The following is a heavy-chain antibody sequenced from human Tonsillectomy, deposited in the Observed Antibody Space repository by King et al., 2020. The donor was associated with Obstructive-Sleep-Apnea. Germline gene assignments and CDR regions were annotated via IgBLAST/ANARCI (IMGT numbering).Heavy chain of an antibody. CDR3: AGGTDGYSYFYL. CDR2: IAYDGGNH. Sequence: VQLVESGGGVVQPGRSLRLSCAASEFSFSTYAMHWVRQAPGKGLEWVAIIAYDGGNHHFADSVKGRFTISRDNSRNTLYLQRDSLRPEDTAMYYCAGGTDGYSYFYLWGQGTLVTVSS. V-gene: IGHV3-30-3*01. D-gene: IGHD5-24*01. J-gene: IGHJ4*02. CDR1: EFSFSTYA.